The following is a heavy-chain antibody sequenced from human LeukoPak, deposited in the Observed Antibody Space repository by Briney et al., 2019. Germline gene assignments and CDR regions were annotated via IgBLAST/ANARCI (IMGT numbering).Heavy chain of an antibody. V-gene: IGHV3-23*01. D-gene: IGHD1-14*01. CDR2: ISNSDGST. J-gene: IGHJ4*02. CDR1: GFTFSSYA. Sequence: GESLRLSCAASGFTFSSYAMSWVRQAPGKGLEWVSTISNSDGSTYYADSVKGRFTISRDNSENTLYLQMNSLRAEDTAVYYCAKATGYLLWGQGTLVTVSS. CDR3: AKATGYLL.